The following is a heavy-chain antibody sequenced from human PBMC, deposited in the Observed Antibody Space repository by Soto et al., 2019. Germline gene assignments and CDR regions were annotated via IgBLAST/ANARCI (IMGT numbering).Heavy chain of an antibody. CDR1: GGSFSGYY. Sequence: SETLSLTCAVYGGSFSGYYWSWIRQPPGKGLEWIGEINHSGSTNYNPSLKSRVTISVDTSKHQFSLKLSSVTAADSAIYYCASYHYYDFWIGSRHYMGVWGKGTTVTVSS. V-gene: IGHV4-34*01. D-gene: IGHD3-3*01. CDR2: INHSGST. J-gene: IGHJ6*03. CDR3: ASYHYYDFWIGSRHYMGV.